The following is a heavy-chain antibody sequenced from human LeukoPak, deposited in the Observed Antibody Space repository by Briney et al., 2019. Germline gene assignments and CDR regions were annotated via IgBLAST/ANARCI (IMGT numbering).Heavy chain of an antibody. J-gene: IGHJ3*01. CDR2: IIAIFGTT. CDR3: ARIVDSTRGDS. V-gene: IGHV1-69*01. Sequence: SSVKVSCKSSVGTFCNVVISWGRQAPGQGLEWMGGIIAIFGTTNYYQTFQNRVTITAEESTRTVYMEMIRFISDDTAVYYCARIVDSTRGDSWGQGTMITVSS. D-gene: IGHD1-26*01. CDR1: VGTFCNVV.